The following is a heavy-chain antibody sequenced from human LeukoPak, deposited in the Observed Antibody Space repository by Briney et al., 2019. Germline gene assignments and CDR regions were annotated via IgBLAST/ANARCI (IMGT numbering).Heavy chain of an antibody. J-gene: IGHJ3*02. CDR3: ARWGSPVAAKGSGAFDI. D-gene: IGHD6-19*01. CDR1: GGSISSSSYY. Sequence: SETLSLTCTVSGGSISSSSYYWGWIRQPPGKGLEWIGSIYYSGSTYYNPSLKSRVTISVDTSKNQFSLKLSSVTAADTAAYYCARWGSPVAAKGSGAFDIWGQGTMVTVSS. V-gene: IGHV4-39*01. CDR2: IYYSGST.